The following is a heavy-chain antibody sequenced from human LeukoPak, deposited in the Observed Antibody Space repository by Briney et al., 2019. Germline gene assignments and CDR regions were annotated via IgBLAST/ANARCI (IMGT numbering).Heavy chain of an antibody. CDR1: GGSISSYY. V-gene: IGHV4-59*01. Sequence: SETLSLTCTVSGGSISSYYWSWIRQPPGKGLEWVGYIYYSGSTNYNPSLKSRVTISVDTSKHQFSLNLSSVTAADTAVYYCARGYCSGGSCYSPPQYYYYYMDVWGKGTTVTVSS. D-gene: IGHD2-15*01. CDR3: ARGYCSGGSCYSPPQYYYYYMDV. J-gene: IGHJ6*03. CDR2: IYYSGST.